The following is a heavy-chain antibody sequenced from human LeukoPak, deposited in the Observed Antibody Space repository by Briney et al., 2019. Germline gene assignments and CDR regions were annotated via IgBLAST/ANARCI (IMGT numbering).Heavy chain of an antibody. Sequence: ASAKVSCKASGYTFTGYYMHWVRQAPGQGLEWMGWINPNSGGTNYAQKFQGRVTMTRDTSISTAYMELSRLRSDDTAVYYCARGPSIAAAGPGRYMDVWGKGTTVTVSS. D-gene: IGHD6-13*01. CDR2: INPNSGGT. J-gene: IGHJ6*03. CDR1: GYTFTGYY. CDR3: ARGPSIAAAGPGRYMDV. V-gene: IGHV1-2*02.